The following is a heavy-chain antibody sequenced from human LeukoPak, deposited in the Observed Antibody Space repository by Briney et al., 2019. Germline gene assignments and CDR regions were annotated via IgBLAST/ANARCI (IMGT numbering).Heavy chain of an antibody. CDR1: GFTFSSYA. CDR2: ISSSSSYI. CDR3: ASWYSGSYYLQS. D-gene: IGHD1-26*01. J-gene: IGHJ4*02. Sequence: GGSLRLSCAASGFTFSSYAMSWVRQAPGKGLEWVSSISSSSSYIYYADSVKGRFTISRDNAKNSLYLQMNSLRAEDTAVYYCASWYSGSYYLQSWGQGTLVTVSS. V-gene: IGHV3-21*01.